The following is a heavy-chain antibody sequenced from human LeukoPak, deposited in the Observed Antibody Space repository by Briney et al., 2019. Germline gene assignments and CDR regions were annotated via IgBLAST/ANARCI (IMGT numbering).Heavy chain of an antibody. D-gene: IGHD2-15*01. Sequence: GGSLRLSCAASGFTFSSYAMHWVRQAPGKGLEHVSSISSNGGSTYYANSVKGRFTISRDNSKNTLYLQMGSLRGEDMAVYYCARGGYCSGGSCLYFYVDVWGKGTTVTVSS. CDR2: ISSNGGST. CDR3: ARGGYCSGGSCLYFYVDV. J-gene: IGHJ6*03. CDR1: GFTFSSYA. V-gene: IGHV3-64*01.